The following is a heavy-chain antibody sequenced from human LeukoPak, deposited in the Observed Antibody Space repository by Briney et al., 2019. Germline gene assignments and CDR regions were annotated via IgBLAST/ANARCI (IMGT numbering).Heavy chain of an antibody. V-gene: IGHV3-73*01. CDR1: GFTFSGSA. CDR3: TRLSDGSGTDKKHDY. CDR2: IRSKANSYAT. J-gene: IGHJ4*02. Sequence: PGGSLRLSCAVSGFTFSGSAMHWVRQASGKGLDWVGRIRSKANSYATAYAASVKGRFTISRDDSKNTAYLQMNSLKTEDTAVYYCTRLSDGSGTDKKHDYWGQGTLVTVSS. D-gene: IGHD1-26*01.